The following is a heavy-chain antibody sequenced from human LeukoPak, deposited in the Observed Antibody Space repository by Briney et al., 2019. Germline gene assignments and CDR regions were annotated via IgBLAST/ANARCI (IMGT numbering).Heavy chain of an antibody. D-gene: IGHD5-24*01. CDR2: ISAYNGNT. Sequence: ASGEVSCKHSGYTFPSYGISGLGQAPGPGLEWMGWISAYNGNTNYAETLQGRGTMTPDTSTSTAYMDLRSLRSDDTAVYSCARGSRDGYTLDYWGQGTLVTVSS. J-gene: IGHJ4*02. V-gene: IGHV1-18*01. CDR3: ARGSRDGYTLDY. CDR1: GYTFPSYG.